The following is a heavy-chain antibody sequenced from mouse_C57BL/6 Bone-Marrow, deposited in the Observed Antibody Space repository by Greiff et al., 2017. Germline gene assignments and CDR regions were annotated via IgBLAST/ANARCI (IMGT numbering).Heavy chain of an antibody. CDR1: GFTFTDYY. Sequence: EVKLMESGGGLVQPGGSLSLSCAASGFTFTDYYMSWVRQPPGKALEWLGFIRNKANGYTTEYSASVKGRFTISRDNSQSILYLQMNALRAEDSATYYCARNDGYYVWFAYWGQGTLVTVSA. CDR2: IRNKANGYTT. J-gene: IGHJ3*01. CDR3: ARNDGYYVWFAY. D-gene: IGHD2-3*01. V-gene: IGHV7-3*01.